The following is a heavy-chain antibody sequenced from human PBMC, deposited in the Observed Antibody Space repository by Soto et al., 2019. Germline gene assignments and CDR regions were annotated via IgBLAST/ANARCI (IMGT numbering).Heavy chain of an antibody. D-gene: IGHD2-2*01. V-gene: IGHV5-10-1*01. Sequence: GESLKISCQGSGYNFASYWISWVRQMPGKGLDWMGRIDPIDSYTNYSPSFQGHVTISADKSISTAYLQWSSLKASDTAMYYCARRYCSSASCPRNYYGMDVWGQGTTVTVSS. J-gene: IGHJ6*02. CDR1: GYNFASYW. CDR2: IDPIDSYT. CDR3: ARRYCSSASCPRNYYGMDV.